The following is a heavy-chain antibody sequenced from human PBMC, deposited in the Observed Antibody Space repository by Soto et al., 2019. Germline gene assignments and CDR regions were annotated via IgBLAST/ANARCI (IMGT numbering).Heavy chain of an antibody. CDR1: GGSISSYY. Sequence: SETLSLTCTVSGGSISSYYWSWIRQPPGKGLEWIGYIYYSGSTNYNPSLKSRVTISVDTSKNQFSLKLSSVTAADTAVYYCAREEYSSSGYEYNWFDPWGQGTLVTVSS. D-gene: IGHD6-6*01. J-gene: IGHJ5*02. V-gene: IGHV4-59*01. CDR2: IYYSGST. CDR3: AREEYSSSGYEYNWFDP.